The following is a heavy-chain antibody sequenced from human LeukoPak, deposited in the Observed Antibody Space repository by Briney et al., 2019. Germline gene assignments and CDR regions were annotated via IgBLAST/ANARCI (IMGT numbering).Heavy chain of an antibody. CDR3: ARDPSADTAMVNIDY. CDR1: GYTFTSYD. Sequence: ASVKVSCKASGYTFTSYDISWVRQATGQGLEWMGRIIPILGIANYAKKFQGRVTITADKSTSTAYMELNSLKSEDTAVYYCARDPSADTAMVNIDYWGQGTLVTVSS. CDR2: IIPILGIA. J-gene: IGHJ4*02. D-gene: IGHD5-18*01. V-gene: IGHV1-69*04.